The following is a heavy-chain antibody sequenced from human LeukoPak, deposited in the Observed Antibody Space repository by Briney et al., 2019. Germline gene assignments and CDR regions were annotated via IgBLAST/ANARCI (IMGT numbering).Heavy chain of an antibody. J-gene: IGHJ3*02. CDR2: IIPIFGTA. D-gene: IGHD3-16*01. V-gene: IGHV1-69*13. Sequence: GASVKVSCKASGYTFTSYGISWVRQAPGQGLEWMGGIIPIFGTANYAQKFQGRVTITADESTSTAYMELSSLRSEDTAVYYCARSYYDYVWGSFGSATNAFDIWCQGTMVTVSS. CDR3: ARSYYDYVWGSFGSATNAFDI. CDR1: GYTFTSYG.